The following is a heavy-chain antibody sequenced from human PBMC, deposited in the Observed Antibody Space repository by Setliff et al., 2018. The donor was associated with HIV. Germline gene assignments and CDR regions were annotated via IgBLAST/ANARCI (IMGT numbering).Heavy chain of an antibody. CDR3: VRRVSHGSQPSYFDY. D-gene: IGHD3-10*01. Sequence: PSETLSLTCTVSGGSINTGSYYWGWIRQPPGKGLESIGTIYYSGSTYYKSSLKSRVTLSLDTSKNQFSLKLSSVTAADTAVYFCVRRVSHGSQPSYFDYWGQGTLVTVSS. CDR1: GGSINTGSYY. J-gene: IGHJ4*02. CDR2: IYYSGST. V-gene: IGHV4-39*07.